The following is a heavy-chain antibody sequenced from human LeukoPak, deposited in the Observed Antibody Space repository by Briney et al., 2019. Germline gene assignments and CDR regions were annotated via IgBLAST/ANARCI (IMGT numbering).Heavy chain of an antibody. V-gene: IGHV3-7*01. CDR3: AREAAAGTIGDY. J-gene: IGHJ4*02. CDR1: GFTFSSYW. D-gene: IGHD6-13*01. Sequence: GGSLRLSCAASGFTFSSYWMSWVRQAPGKGLDWVANIKQDGSEKYYVDSVKGRFTISRDNAKNTLYLQMNSLRAEDTAVYYCAREAAAGTIGDYWGQGTLVTVSS. CDR2: IKQDGSEK.